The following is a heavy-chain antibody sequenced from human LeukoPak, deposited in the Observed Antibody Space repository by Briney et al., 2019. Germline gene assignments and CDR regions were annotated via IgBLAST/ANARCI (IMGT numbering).Heavy chain of an antibody. J-gene: IGHJ2*01. D-gene: IGHD5-24*01. CDR2: TYYRSKWYN. CDR1: GDSVSSNSAA. Sequence: SQTLSLTFAISGDSVSSNSAAWNWLRQSPSRGLEWLGRTYYRSKWYNDYAVSVKSRITINPDTSKNQFSLQLSSGTPEDTAVYYCAREFSNDGYRSDWYFDLWGRGTLVTVSS. V-gene: IGHV6-1*01. CDR3: AREFSNDGYRSDWYFDL.